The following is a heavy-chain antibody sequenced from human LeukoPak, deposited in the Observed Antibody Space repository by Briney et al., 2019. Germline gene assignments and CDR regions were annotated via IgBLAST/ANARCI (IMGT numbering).Heavy chain of an antibody. CDR2: INPNSGGT. D-gene: IGHD6-13*01. CDR3: ARDGFSATCGSSLPIDY. J-gene: IGHJ4*02. CDR1: GYTFTGYY. Sequence: ASVKVSCKASGYTFTGYYMHWVRQAPGQGLEWMGWINPNSGGTNYAQKFQGRVTMTRDTSISTAYMELSRLRSDDTAVYYCARDGFSATCGSSLPIDYWGQGTLVTVSS. V-gene: IGHV1-2*02.